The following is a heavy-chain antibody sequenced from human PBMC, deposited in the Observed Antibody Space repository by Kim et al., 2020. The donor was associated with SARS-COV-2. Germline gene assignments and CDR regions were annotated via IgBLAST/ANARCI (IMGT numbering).Heavy chain of an antibody. J-gene: IGHJ5*02. CDR3: ARHQLIAVAITGFDP. CDR2: IYYSGST. CDR1: GGSISSSSYY. V-gene: IGHV4-39*01. D-gene: IGHD6-19*01. Sequence: SETLSLTCTVSGGSISSSSYYWGWIRQPPGKGLEWIGSIYYSGSTYYNPSLKSRVTISVDTSKNQFSLKLSSVTAADTAVYYCARHQLIAVAITGFDPWGQGTLVTVSS.